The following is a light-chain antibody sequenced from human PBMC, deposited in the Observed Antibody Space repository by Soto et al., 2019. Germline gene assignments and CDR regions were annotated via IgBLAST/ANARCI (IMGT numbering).Light chain of an antibody. V-gene: IGKV3-15*01. CDR2: GAS. CDR1: QSVSSK. CDR3: HQYNNWPLT. Sequence: ETVMTQSPATLSVSPGERATLSCRASQSVSSKLAWYQQKPGQAPRLLIYGASTRATGFPARFSGSGSGTEFTLTISSLQSEDFAVYYCHQYNNWPLTFGGGTKVEIK. J-gene: IGKJ4*01.